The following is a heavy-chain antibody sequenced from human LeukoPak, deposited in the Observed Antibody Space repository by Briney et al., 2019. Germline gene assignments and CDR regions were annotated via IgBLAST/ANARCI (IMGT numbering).Heavy chain of an antibody. CDR1: GFTFSDYY. CDR2: ISSSGSTI. V-gene: IGHV3-11*01. D-gene: IGHD2-2*01. J-gene: IGHJ4*02. Sequence: RTGGSLRLSCAASGFTFSDYYMSWIRQAPGKGLEWVSYISSSGSTIYYADSVKGRSTVSRDNAKNSLYLQMNSLRAEDTAVYYCARLAPKYQLLLDYWGQGTLVTVSS. CDR3: ARLAPKYQLLLDY.